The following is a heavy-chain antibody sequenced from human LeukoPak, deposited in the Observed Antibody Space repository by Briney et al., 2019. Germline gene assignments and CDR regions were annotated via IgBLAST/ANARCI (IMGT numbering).Heavy chain of an antibody. CDR2: INAGNGNT. Sequence: ASVKVSCKASGYTFTSYAMHWVRQAPGRRLEWMGWINAGNGNTKYSQKFQGRVTITRDTSASTAYMELSSPRSEDTAVYYCARGSYCSSTSCYATAYGMDVWGQGTTVTVSS. D-gene: IGHD2-2*01. J-gene: IGHJ6*02. CDR3: ARGSYCSSTSCYATAYGMDV. V-gene: IGHV1-3*01. CDR1: GYTFTSYA.